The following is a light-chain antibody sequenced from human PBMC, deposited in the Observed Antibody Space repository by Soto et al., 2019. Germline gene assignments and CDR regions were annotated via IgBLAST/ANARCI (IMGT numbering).Light chain of an antibody. Sequence: AQGRRSLXPGDXDNLXXVXSQTVRGNYLAWYDRRPGQAGRLVIHSASRRPTGIADRFSVSGTGTDFTLTIRRLGPESCAVYLCPQHRTSPLAVAGGTKVDIK. CDR3: PQHRTSPLA. CDR1: QTVRGNY. CDR2: SAS. V-gene: IGKV3-20*01. J-gene: IGKJ4*01.